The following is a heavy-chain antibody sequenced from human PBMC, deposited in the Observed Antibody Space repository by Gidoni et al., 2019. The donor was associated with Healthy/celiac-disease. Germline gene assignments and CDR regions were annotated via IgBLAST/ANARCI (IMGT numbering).Heavy chain of an antibody. J-gene: IGHJ4*02. V-gene: IGHV3-21*01. D-gene: IGHD6-13*01. CDR1: GFTFSSYS. CDR2: ISSSSSYI. CDR3: ARQIAAAREPFFDY. Sequence: EVQLVESGGGLVKPGGSLRLSGAASGFTFSSYSMNWVRQAPGKGLEWVSSISSSSSYIYYADSVKGRFTISRDNAKNSLYLQMNSLRAEDTAVYYCARQIAAAREPFFDYWGQGTLVTVSS.